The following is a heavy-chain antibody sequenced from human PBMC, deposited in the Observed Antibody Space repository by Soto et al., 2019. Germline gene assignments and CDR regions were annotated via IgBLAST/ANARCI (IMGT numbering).Heavy chain of an antibody. CDR2: IIPRSATS. CDR3: ARDEYYYDSSGYHDY. V-gene: IGHV1-69*13. Sequence: SVKVSCKASGDTFSTYTITWMRQAPGQGLEWMGGIIPRSATSNYAQKFQGRVTITADASTSTAYMELRSLRSDDTAVYYCARDEYYYDSSGYHDYWGQGTLVTVSS. D-gene: IGHD3-22*01. CDR1: GDTFSTYT. J-gene: IGHJ4*02.